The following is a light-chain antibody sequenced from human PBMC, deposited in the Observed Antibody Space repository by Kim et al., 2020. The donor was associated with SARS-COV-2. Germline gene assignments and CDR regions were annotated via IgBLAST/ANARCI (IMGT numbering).Light chain of an antibody. Sequence: LYAGERATLSGRASQGVDSNYVAWYQNKPGQAQRLVVYGASTRASGIADRFSGSASGTDFTLNSSRLEPEDCAVYYCQQYGYSITFGQGTRLEIK. CDR3: QQYGYSIT. J-gene: IGKJ5*01. V-gene: IGKV3-20*01. CDR1: QGVDSNY. CDR2: GAS.